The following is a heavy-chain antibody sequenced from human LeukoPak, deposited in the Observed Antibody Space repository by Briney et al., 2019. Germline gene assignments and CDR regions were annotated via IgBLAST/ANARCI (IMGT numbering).Heavy chain of an antibody. CDR2: ISSSGSTI. V-gene: IGHV3-11*04. J-gene: IGHJ5*02. CDR3: GRSQNYNDSSGYSS. CDR1: GFSFRDYY. Sequence: GGSLRLSCAASGFSFRDYYMSWIRQAPGKGLEWVSYISSSGSTIKYADSVKGRFTISRDNAKKSLYLQMNSLRAEDTAVYYCGRSQNYNDSSGYSSWGQGTLVTVSS. D-gene: IGHD3-22*01.